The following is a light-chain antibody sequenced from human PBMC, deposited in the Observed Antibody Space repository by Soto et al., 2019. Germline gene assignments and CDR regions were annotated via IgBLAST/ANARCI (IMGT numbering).Light chain of an antibody. J-gene: IGLJ2*01. Sequence: QSVLTQPPSVSAAAGQTVTISCSGSYSNIGSKFVSWYQHFPGSAPRLLIYDNSQRPSGIPDRFSGSKSGSSATLGITGLQTGDEADYYCGTWDSSLSVVLFGGGTKLTVL. CDR3: GTWDSSLSVVL. CDR1: YSNIGSKF. V-gene: IGLV1-51*01. CDR2: DNS.